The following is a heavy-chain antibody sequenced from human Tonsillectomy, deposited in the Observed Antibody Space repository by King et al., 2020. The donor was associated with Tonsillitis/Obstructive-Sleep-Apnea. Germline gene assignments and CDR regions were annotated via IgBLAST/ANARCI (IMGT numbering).Heavy chain of an antibody. V-gene: IGHV4-61*01. Sequence: VQLQESGPGLVKPSENLSLTCTVSGGSVSSGSYYWSWIRQPPGKGLEWIGYIYYSGSTNYNPSLKSRVTISVDTSKNQFSLKLSSVTAADTAVYYCCAGFRDAGVAAANNWFDPWGQGTLVTVSS. CDR1: GGSVSSGSYY. D-gene: IGHD3-3*01. CDR3: CAGFRDAGVAAANNWFDP. J-gene: IGHJ5*02. CDR2: IYYSGST.